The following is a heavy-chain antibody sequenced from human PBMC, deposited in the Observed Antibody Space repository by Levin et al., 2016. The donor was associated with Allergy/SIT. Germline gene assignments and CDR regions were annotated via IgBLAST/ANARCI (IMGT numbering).Heavy chain of an antibody. D-gene: IGHD2-2*01. Sequence: GGSLRLSCAASGFTFDHYGMHWVRQAPGKGLEWVAVIWYDGSNEYYADFVKGRFTISRDNSKNTLSLQMNSLRAEDTAVYYCARAQSCTNCPYHYGVDVWGQGTTVTVSS. V-gene: IGHV3-33*01. J-gene: IGHJ6*02. CDR3: ARAQSCTNCPYHYGVDV. CDR1: GFTFDHYG. CDR2: IWYDGSNE.